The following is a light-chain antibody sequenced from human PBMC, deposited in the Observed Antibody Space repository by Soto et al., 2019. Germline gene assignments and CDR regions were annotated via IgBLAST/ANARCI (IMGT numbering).Light chain of an antibody. CDR1: SSDVGGYNY. CDR2: DVS. V-gene: IGLV2-14*01. J-gene: IGLJ2*01. Sequence: QSALTQPASVSGSPGQSITISCTGTSSDVGGYNYVSWYQQHPGKAPNLMIYDVSNRPSEVSNRFSGSKSGNTASLTISGLQAEDEADYYCSSSTSTSTHVVFGGGTKLTVL. CDR3: SSSTSTSTHVV.